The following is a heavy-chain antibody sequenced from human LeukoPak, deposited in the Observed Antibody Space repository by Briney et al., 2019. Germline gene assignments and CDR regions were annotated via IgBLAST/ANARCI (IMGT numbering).Heavy chain of an antibody. CDR2: FDPEDREK. CDR1: GYTLTELS. Sequence: GASVQVSCKVSGYTLTELSMHWVRQAPGKGLEWMGGFDPEDREKIYAQKFRDRVTMTEDTSTDTAYMALSSLTSDDTAIYYCAAQGGKVTRAPFDYWGQGTLITVSS. D-gene: IGHD4-23*01. CDR3: AAQGGKVTRAPFDY. J-gene: IGHJ4*02. V-gene: IGHV1-24*01.